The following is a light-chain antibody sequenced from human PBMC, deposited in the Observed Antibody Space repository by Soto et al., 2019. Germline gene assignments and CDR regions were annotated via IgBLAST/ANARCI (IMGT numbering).Light chain of an antibody. Sequence: DIVLTQSPLSLPVTPGEPASISCSSSQTLLHINEYSSDGYNYLDWYLQKPGQSPQLLIYLGFNRASGVPDRFSGSGSGTDFTLKISRVEAEDVGVYYCMQTVQTPYTFGQGTKLEIK. CDR2: LGF. CDR3: MQTVQTPYT. J-gene: IGKJ2*01. V-gene: IGKV2-28*01. CDR1: QTLLHINEYSSDGYNY.